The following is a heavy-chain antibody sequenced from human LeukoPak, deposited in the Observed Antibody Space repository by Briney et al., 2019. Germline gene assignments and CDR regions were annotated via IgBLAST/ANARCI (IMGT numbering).Heavy chain of an antibody. D-gene: IGHD3-10*01. CDR2: ISWNSGSI. V-gene: IGHV3-9*01. Sequence: GRSLRLSCAASGFTFDDYAMHWVRQAPGKGLEWVSGISWNSGSIGYADSVKGRFTISRDNAKNSLYLQMNSLRAEDTALYYCAKDRRGSGSYYYFDYWGQGTLVTVSS. CDR1: GFTFDDYA. J-gene: IGHJ4*02. CDR3: AKDRRGSGSYYYFDY.